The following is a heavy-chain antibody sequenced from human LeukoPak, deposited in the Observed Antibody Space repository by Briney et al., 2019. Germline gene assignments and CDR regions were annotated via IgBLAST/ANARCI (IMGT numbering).Heavy chain of an antibody. CDR3: ARDYGGSSPFDY. D-gene: IGHD4-23*01. CDR1: GFTFSSYE. J-gene: IGHJ4*02. CDR2: ISSTGSTI. V-gene: IGHV3-48*03. Sequence: GGSLRLSCAASGFTFSSYEMHWVRQAPGKGLEWVSYISSTGSTIYYADSVKGRFTISRDNAKSSLYLQMNSLRAEDTAVYYCARDYGGSSPFDYWGQGTLVTVSS.